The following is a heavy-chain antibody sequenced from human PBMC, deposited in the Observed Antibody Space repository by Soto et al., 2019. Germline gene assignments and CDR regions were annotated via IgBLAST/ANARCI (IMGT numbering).Heavy chain of an antibody. CDR1: GGSISSYY. V-gene: IGHV4-59*01. CDR3: ARDTGMSGFDP. Sequence: QVQLQESGPGLVKPSETLSLTCTVSGGSISSYYWSWIRQPPGKGLEWIGYIYYSGSTNYNPSLKSRVTISVDTSKNQFSLKLSSVTAADTAVYYCARDTGMSGFDPWGQGTLVTVSS. CDR2: IYYSGST. J-gene: IGHJ5*02.